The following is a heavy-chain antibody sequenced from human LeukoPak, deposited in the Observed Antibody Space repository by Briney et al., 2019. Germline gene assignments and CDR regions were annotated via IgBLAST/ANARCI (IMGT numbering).Heavy chain of an antibody. CDR3: AKGYCSGGTCYSYDY. V-gene: IGHV1-2*02. CDR1: GYTFTDYF. J-gene: IGHJ4*02. CDR2: INPNSGGT. Sequence: AAVKVSCKTSGYTFTDYFIHWVRQAPGQGLEWMGWINPNSGGTNYAQKFQGRVTVTRDTSISTAYMELNLRSDDTAVYYCAKGYCSGGTCYSYDYWGQGTLVTVSS. D-gene: IGHD2-15*01.